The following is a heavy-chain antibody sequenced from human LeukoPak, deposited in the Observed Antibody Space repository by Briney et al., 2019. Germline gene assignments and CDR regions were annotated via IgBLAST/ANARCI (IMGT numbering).Heavy chain of an antibody. Sequence: ASVKVSCKASGGTFSSYAISWVRQAPGQGLEWMGGIIPIFGTANYAQKFQGRVTITTDESTSTAYMELSSLRSEDTAVYYCARGPPSMVRGFGDYWGQGTLVTVSS. V-gene: IGHV1-69*05. D-gene: IGHD3-10*01. CDR3: ARGPPSMVRGFGDY. J-gene: IGHJ4*02. CDR2: IIPIFGTA. CDR1: GGTFSSYA.